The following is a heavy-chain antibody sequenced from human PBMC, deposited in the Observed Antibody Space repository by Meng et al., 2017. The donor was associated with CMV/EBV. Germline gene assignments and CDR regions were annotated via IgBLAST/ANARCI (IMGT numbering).Heavy chain of an antibody. V-gene: IGHV4-59*01. CDR3: ARSEAPPRGMDV. CDR1: GGSISSYY. Sequence: SETLSLTCTVSGGSISSYYWSWIRQPPGKGLEWIGYIYYSGSTNYNLSLKSRVTISVDTSKNQFSLKLSSVTAADTAVYYCARSEAPPRGMDVWGQGTTVTVSS. J-gene: IGHJ6*02. CDR2: IYYSGST.